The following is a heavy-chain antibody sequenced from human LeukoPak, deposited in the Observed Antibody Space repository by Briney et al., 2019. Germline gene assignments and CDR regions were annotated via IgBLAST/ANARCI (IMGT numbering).Heavy chain of an antibody. CDR1: GFTFSSYA. D-gene: IGHD4-17*01. Sequence: GGSLRLSCAASGFTFSSYAMSWVRQAPGKGLEWVSAISGSGGSTYYADSVKGRFTISRDNSKNTLYLQMNSLRAEDTAVYYCAKDPGTYGNYYYYYMDVWGKGTTVTVSS. V-gene: IGHV3-23*01. CDR3: AKDPGTYGNYYYYYMDV. J-gene: IGHJ6*03. CDR2: ISGSGGST.